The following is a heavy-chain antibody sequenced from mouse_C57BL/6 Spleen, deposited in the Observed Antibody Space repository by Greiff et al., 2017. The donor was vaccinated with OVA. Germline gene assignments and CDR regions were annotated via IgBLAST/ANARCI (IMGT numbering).Heavy chain of an antibody. Sequence: EVKLVESGGDLVKPGGSLKLSCAASGFTFSSYGMSWVRQTPDKRLEWVATISSGGSYTYYPDSVKGRFTISRDNAKNTLYLQMSSLKSEDTAMYYCARQGGTSYFDYWGQGTTLTVSS. D-gene: IGHD1-1*02. CDR1: GFTFSSYG. V-gene: IGHV5-6*01. CDR2: ISSGGSYT. CDR3: ARQGGTSYFDY. J-gene: IGHJ2*01.